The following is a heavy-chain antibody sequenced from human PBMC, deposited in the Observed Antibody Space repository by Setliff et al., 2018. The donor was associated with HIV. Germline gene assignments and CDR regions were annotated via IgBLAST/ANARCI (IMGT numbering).Heavy chain of an antibody. J-gene: IGHJ4*02. V-gene: IGHV4-38-2*01. CDR2: IYHSGST. Sequence: TSETLSLTCAVSGYSISSGYYWGWIRQPPGKGPEWIGSIYHSGSTYYSPSLMSRVTISVDTSKNQFSLNLSSVTAADTAVYYCARHAWFGELLGYYFDYWGQGKMVTVSS. CDR3: ARHAWFGELLGYYFDY. CDR1: GYSISSGYY. D-gene: IGHD3-10*01.